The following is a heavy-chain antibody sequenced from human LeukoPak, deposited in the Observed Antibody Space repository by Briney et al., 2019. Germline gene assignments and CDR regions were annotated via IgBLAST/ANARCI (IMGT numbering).Heavy chain of an antibody. CDR2: ISAIGDT. D-gene: IGHD3-3*01. V-gene: IGHV4-4*09. CDR1: GSFISSYY. CDR3: ARHSNFWDIDH. Sequence: SETLSLTCAVSGSFISSYYWTWIRQSPERGLEWIGYISAIGDTNYNPSLKSRVTMSVDTSKGQFSLRLTSVTAADTAVYYCARHSNFWDIDHWSPGTQVTVSS. J-gene: IGHJ4*02.